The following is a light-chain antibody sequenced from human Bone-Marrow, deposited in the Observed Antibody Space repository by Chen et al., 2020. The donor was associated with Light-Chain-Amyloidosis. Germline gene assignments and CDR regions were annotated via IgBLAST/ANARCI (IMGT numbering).Light chain of an antibody. V-gene: IGLV2-14*01. CDR2: DVS. Sequence: QSVLPQPASVSGSPGQSSTISCTGTSSDVGGYNYVSWYQQHPGKAPQLMIYDVSYRPSGVSSRFSGSKSGNTASLTISGLQTEDEADYYCSSYTDTSALALFGGGTKLTVL. CDR1: SSDVGGYNY. J-gene: IGLJ3*02. CDR3: SSYTDTSALAL.